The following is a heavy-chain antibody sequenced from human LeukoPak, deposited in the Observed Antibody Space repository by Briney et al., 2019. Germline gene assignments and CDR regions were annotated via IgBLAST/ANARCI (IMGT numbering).Heavy chain of an antibody. D-gene: IGHD3-10*01. V-gene: IGHV3-23*01. CDR3: ASNARITMVRGVYFDY. CDR2: ISGSGGST. CDR1: GFTFSSYG. J-gene: IGHJ4*02. Sequence: PGGTLRLSCAASGFTFSSYGMSWVRQAPGKGLEWVSAISGSGGSTYYADSVKGRFTISRDNSKNTLYLQMNSLRAEDTAVYYCASNARITMVRGVYFDYWGQGTLVTVSS.